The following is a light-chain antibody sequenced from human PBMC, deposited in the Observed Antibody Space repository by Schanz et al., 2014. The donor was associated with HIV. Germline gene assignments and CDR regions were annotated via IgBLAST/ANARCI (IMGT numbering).Light chain of an antibody. CDR2: DAS. Sequence: EILMTQSPVNLSVSPGESATLSCRASQSVSTNLAWYQQKPGQAPRLLIYDASTRASATPARYSGSGSGTEFTHTISSLQTEDFAVYYCQQRSNWPPITFGQGTRLE. V-gene: IGKV3-15*01. CDR1: QSVSTN. J-gene: IGKJ5*01. CDR3: QQRSNWPPIT.